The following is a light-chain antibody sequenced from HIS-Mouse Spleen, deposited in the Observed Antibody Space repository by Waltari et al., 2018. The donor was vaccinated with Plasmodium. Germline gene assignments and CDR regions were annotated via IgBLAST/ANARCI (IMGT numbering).Light chain of an antibody. Sequence: SYELTQPPSVSVSPGQTARITCSGDALPNKYAYWYQQKSVQAPVLVIYEDSKRPSGIPGSFSGSSSGTMATLTISGAQVEDEADYYCYSTDSSGNHRVFGGGTKLTVL. V-gene: IGLV3-10*01. CDR3: YSTDSSGNHRV. J-gene: IGLJ3*02. CDR1: ALPNKY. CDR2: EDS.